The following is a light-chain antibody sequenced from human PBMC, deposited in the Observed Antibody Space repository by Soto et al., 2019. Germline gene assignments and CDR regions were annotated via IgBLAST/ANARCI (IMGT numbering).Light chain of an antibody. CDR2: GAS. CDR1: QSISSW. J-gene: IGKJ1*01. Sequence: MTQSPSTLSGSVGDSVTITCRASQSISSWLAWYQQKPGQAPRLLVYGASSRATGISDRFSGSGSGTEFTLTISSLQSEDFAVYYCQQYGSSLWTFGQGTKVDIK. V-gene: IGKV3D-15*01. CDR3: QQYGSSLWT.